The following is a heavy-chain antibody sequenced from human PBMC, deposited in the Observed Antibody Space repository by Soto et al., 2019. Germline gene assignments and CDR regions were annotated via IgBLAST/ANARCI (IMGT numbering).Heavy chain of an antibody. CDR3: ARHLGYCSGGSCYSPPAYGMDV. V-gene: IGHV4-59*08. CDR2: IYYSGST. Sequence: PSETLALTCTVSGGSISSYDGSWIRQPPGKGLEWIGYIYYSGSTNYNPSLKSRVTISVDTSKNQFSLKLSSVTAADTAVYYCARHLGYCSGGSCYSPPAYGMDVWGQGTTVTVSS. CDR1: GGSISSYD. J-gene: IGHJ6*02. D-gene: IGHD2-15*01.